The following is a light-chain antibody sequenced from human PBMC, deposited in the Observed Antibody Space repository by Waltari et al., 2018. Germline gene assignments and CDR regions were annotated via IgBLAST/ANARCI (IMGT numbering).Light chain of an antibody. CDR1: QSVNTY. Sequence: IVLTQSPGTLSLSPGERATLSCRASQSVNTYLAWYQQKPGQAPRLLIYGAYTRAAGIPDRFSGSGFGTDFSLTISRLGAEDFAVYYCQHHVRLPATFGQGTKVEIK. V-gene: IGKV3-20*01. CDR3: QHHVRLPAT. J-gene: IGKJ1*01. CDR2: GAY.